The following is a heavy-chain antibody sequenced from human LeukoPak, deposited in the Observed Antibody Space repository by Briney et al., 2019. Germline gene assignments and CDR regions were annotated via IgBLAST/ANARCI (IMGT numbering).Heavy chain of an antibody. Sequence: GGSLRLPCAASGFTFSSYAMSWVRQAPGKGLEWVSAISGSGGSTYYADSVKGRFTISRDNSKNTLYLQMNSLRAEDTAVYYCAKYYYGSGSSDFDYWGQGTLVTVSS. CDR3: AKYYYGSGSSDFDY. D-gene: IGHD3-10*01. CDR1: GFTFSSYA. V-gene: IGHV3-23*01. J-gene: IGHJ4*02. CDR2: ISGSGGST.